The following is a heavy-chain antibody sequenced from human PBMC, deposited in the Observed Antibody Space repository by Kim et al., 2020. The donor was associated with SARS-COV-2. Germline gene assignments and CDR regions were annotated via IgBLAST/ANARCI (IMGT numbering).Heavy chain of an antibody. CDR2: ISSSSSTI. Sequence: GGSLRLSCAASGFTFSSYSMNWVRQAPGKGLEWVSYISSSSSTIYYADSVKGRFTISRDNAKNSLYLQMNSLRDEDTAVYYCASMDEVGYGSGEDDYWGQGTLVTVSS. J-gene: IGHJ4*02. V-gene: IGHV3-48*02. D-gene: IGHD3-10*01. CDR3: ASMDEVGYGSGEDDY. CDR1: GFTFSSYS.